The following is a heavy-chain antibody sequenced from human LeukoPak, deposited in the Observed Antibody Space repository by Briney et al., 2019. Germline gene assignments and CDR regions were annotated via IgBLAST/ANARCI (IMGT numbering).Heavy chain of an antibody. J-gene: IGHJ4*02. V-gene: IGHV3-11*06. CDR3: ARVLLWFGELSDLYFDY. CDR1: GFTFSDYY. CDR2: ISSSSSYT. D-gene: IGHD3-10*01. Sequence: PGGSLRLSCAASGFTFSDYYMSWIRQAPGKGLEWVSYISSSSSYTNYADSVKGRFTISRDNAKNSLYLQMNSLRAEDTAGYYCARVLLWFGELSDLYFDYWGQGTLVTVSS.